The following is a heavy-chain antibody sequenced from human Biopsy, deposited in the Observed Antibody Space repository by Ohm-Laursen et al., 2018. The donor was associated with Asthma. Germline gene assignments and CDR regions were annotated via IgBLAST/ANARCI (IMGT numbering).Heavy chain of an antibody. D-gene: IGHD3-22*01. CDR1: GFVFSQCG. J-gene: IGHJ3*02. Sequence: SLRLSCAASGFVFSQCGMHWVRQGPGKGLEWVALVSSDGHNKYYEDSVKGRFTISRDNSRNRLYLQINRLIVGDSAVYFCARQSGQDYGDSSGFDIWGQGTKVAVSS. CDR3: ARQSGQDYGDSSGFDI. V-gene: IGHV3-30*03. CDR2: VSSDGHNK.